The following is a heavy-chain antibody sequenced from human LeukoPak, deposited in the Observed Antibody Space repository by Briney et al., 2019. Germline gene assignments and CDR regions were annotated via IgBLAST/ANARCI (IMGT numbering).Heavy chain of an antibody. CDR3: ARDSGVAAAGTVGYFDY. D-gene: IGHD6-13*01. Sequence: PGGSLRLSCAASGFTFSSYWMSWVRQAPGKGLEWVANIKQDGSEKYYVDSVKGRFTISRDNAKNSLYLQMSSLWAEDTAVYFCARDSGVAAAGTVGYFDYWGLGSLVTVSS. CDR1: GFTFSSYW. V-gene: IGHV3-7*01. CDR2: IKQDGSEK. J-gene: IGHJ4*02.